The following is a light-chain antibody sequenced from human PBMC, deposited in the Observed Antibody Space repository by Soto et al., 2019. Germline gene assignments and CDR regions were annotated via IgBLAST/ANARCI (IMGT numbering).Light chain of an antibody. CDR1: ETVATN. Sequence: EVVMTQSPATLSVSPGERATLSCRASETVATNLAWYQQKPGQAPRLLISGASTRAAGISDRFSGSGSGTEFTLTISSLQSEDFAVYYCQQYNNWPPCTFGQGTKVDIK. V-gene: IGKV3-15*01. CDR3: QQYNNWPPCT. CDR2: GAS. J-gene: IGKJ1*01.